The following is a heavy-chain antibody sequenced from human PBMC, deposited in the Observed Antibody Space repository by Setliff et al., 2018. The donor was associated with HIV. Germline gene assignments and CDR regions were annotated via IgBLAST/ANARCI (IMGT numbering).Heavy chain of an antibody. CDR1: GFNVGKSG. V-gene: IGHV3-30*12. CDR2: MYYDGVTT. Sequence: GGSLRLSCEASGFNVGKSGMHWIRQAPGKGLEWVAVMYYDGVTTYYADSVKGRFTISRDGSKNMIFLQMNSLRVDDTAVYYCARGRVLEWLLNHWGQGTRVPVSS. J-gene: IGHJ4*02. CDR3: ARGRVLEWLLNH. D-gene: IGHD3-3*01.